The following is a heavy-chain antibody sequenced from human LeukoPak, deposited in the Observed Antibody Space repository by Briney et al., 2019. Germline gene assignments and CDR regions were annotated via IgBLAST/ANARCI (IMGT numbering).Heavy chain of an antibody. V-gene: IGHV4-30-4*01. CDR3: ARAVSGRFDY. Sequence: PSETLSLTCTVSGGSINSGDNSWSWIRQPPGKGLEWIGFIYYSGNTYYNPSLKSRVTISVDTSKNQFSLKLSSVTAADTAIYYCARAVSGRFDYWGQGTLVTVSS. D-gene: IGHD6-19*01. CDR1: GGSINSGDNS. CDR2: IYYSGNT. J-gene: IGHJ4*02.